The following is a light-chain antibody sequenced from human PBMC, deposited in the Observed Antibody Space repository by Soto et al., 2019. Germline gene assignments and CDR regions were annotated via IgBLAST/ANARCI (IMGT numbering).Light chain of an antibody. CDR2: GAS. CDR1: QSVRSN. Sequence: EIVMTQSPVTLSVSPGEKATLSCRASQSVRSNLAWYQQKPGQAPRLLIYGASTRATGIPARFSGTGSGTEFTLNISSLQSEDFAVYYCQQYNNWPPMYTFGQGTKLEIK. J-gene: IGKJ2*01. V-gene: IGKV3-15*01. CDR3: QQYNNWPPMYT.